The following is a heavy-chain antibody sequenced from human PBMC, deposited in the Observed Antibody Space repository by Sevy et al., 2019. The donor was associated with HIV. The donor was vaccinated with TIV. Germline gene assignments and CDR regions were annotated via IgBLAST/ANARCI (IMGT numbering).Heavy chain of an antibody. Sequence: SETLSLTCSISGGTIVSSGHYWGWIRQTPGKGLEWIGSIYYNGHTFYTPSLKSRLTISIDTSKNQFSLTLSSVTVADTAVYFCAREAGGYHYDYGMDVWGQGTTVTVSS. CDR2: IYYNGHT. V-gene: IGHV4-39*02. CDR3: AREAGGYHYDYGMDV. J-gene: IGHJ6*02. D-gene: IGHD5-12*01. CDR1: GGTIVSSGHY.